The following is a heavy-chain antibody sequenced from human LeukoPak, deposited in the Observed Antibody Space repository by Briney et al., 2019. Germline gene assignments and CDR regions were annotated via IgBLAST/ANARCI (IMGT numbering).Heavy chain of an antibody. J-gene: IGHJ4*02. D-gene: IGHD3-10*01. Sequence: KPSETLSLTCAVYGGSFSGYYWSWIRQPPGKGLEWIGEINHSGSTNYNPSLKSRVTISVDTSKNQFSLKLSSVTAADTAVYYCARDVLLWFGERSYFDYWGQGTLVTVSS. CDR2: INHSGST. CDR3: ARDVLLWFGERSYFDY. CDR1: GGSFSGYY. V-gene: IGHV4-34*01.